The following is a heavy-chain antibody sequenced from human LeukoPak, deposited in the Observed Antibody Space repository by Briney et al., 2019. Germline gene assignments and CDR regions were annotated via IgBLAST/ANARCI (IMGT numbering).Heavy chain of an antibody. Sequence: SETLSLTCTVSGGSISSSSYYWGWIRQPPGKGLEWMGSIYYSGSTNYNPSLKSRVTISVDTSKNQFSLKLSSVTAADTAVYYCARQVPAAGTADYFDYWGQGTLVTVSS. V-gene: IGHV4-39*01. J-gene: IGHJ4*02. D-gene: IGHD6-13*01. CDR3: ARQVPAAGTADYFDY. CDR1: GGSISSSSYY. CDR2: IYYSGST.